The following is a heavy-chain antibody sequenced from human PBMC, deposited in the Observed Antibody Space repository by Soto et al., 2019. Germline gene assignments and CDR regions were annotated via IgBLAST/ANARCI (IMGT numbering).Heavy chain of an antibody. CDR1: GYSFTSYW. J-gene: IGHJ6*02. CDR2: IYPGDSDT. CDR3: ARCGRYSSSPKSYYYYYGMDV. D-gene: IGHD6-6*01. V-gene: IGHV5-51*01. Sequence: GESLKISCKGSGYSFTSYWLGWVRQMPGKGLEWMGIIYPGDSDTRYSPSFQGQVTISADKSISTAYLQWSSLKASDTAMYYCARCGRYSSSPKSYYYYYGMDVWGQGTTVTVSS.